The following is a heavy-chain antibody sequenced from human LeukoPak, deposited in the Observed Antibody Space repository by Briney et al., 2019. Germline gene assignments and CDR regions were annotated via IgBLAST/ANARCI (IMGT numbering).Heavy chain of an antibody. CDR1: GFTFSSYD. CDR2: IGTAGDT. CDR3: ARGGSRDAFDI. Sequence: GSLRLSCAASGFTFSSYDMHWVRQATGKGLEWVSAIGTAGDTYYPGSVKGRFTISRENAKNSLYLQMNSLRAGETSVYYCARGGSRDAFDIWGQGTMVTVSS. V-gene: IGHV3-13*01. D-gene: IGHD6-6*01. J-gene: IGHJ3*02.